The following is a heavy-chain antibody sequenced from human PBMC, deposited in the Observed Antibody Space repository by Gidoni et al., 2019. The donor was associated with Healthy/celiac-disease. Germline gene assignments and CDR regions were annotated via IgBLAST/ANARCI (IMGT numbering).Heavy chain of an antibody. J-gene: IGHJ4*02. V-gene: IGHV4-59*01. CDR3: ARGAPWEPGVPILDY. CDR2: IYYSGST. CDR1: GGSISSYY. D-gene: IGHD1-26*01. Sequence: QVQLQESGPGLVKPSETLSLTCTVSGGSISSYYWSWIRQPPGKGLEWIGYIYYSGSTNYNPSLKSRVTISVDTSKNQFSLKLSSVTAADTAVYYCARGAPWEPGVPILDYWGQGTLVTVSS.